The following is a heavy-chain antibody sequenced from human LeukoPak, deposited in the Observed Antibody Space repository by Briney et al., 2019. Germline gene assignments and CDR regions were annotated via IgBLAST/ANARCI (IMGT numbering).Heavy chain of an antibody. CDR1: GGSISSSSYY. D-gene: IGHD4-17*01. CDR2: IYYSGST. V-gene: IGHV4-39*07. CDR3: ARQVGTRYGDYVGAFDI. J-gene: IGHJ3*02. Sequence: ASETLSLTCTVSGGSISSSSYYWGWIRQPPGKGLEWIGIIYYSGSTYYNPSLKSRVTISVDTSKNQFSLKLSSVTAADTAVYYCARQVGTRYGDYVGAFDIWGQGTMVTVSS.